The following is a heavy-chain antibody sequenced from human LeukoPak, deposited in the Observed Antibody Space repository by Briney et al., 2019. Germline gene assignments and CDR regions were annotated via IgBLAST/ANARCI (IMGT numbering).Heavy chain of an antibody. D-gene: IGHD3-10*01. CDR1: GYTLTELS. Sequence: ASVKVSCKVSGYTLTELSMHWVRQAPGKGLEWMGGFDPEDGETIYAQKFQGRVTMTEDTSTDTAYMELSSLRSEDTAVYYCARDGGSGNRRYYYYYGMDVWGQGTTVTVSS. CDR2: FDPEDGET. CDR3: ARDGGSGNRRYYYYYGMDV. J-gene: IGHJ6*02. V-gene: IGHV1-24*01.